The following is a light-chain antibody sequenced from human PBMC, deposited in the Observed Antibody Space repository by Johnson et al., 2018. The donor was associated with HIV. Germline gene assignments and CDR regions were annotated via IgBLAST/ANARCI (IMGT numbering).Light chain of an antibody. CDR2: DNN. CDR1: SSNIGNNY. J-gene: IGLJ1*01. CDR3: GTWDSSLSRGG. Sequence: QSVSTQPPSVSAAPGQKVTISCSGSSSNIGNNYVSWYQQLPGTAPKLLIYDNNKRPSGIPDRFSGSKSGTSATLGITGLQTGDEADYYCGTWDSSLSRGGFGTGTKVTVL. V-gene: IGLV1-51*01.